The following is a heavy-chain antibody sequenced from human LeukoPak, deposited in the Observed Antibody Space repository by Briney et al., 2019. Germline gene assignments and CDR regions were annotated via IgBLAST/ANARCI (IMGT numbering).Heavy chain of an antibody. V-gene: IGHV3-21*01. CDR3: ARNARGYGGAFDI. D-gene: IGHD3-10*02. CDR2: ISSSSSYI. Sequence: GGSLRLSCAASGFTFSSYSMNWVRQAPGKGLEWVSSISSSSSYIYYADSVKGRFTISRDNAKNSLYLQMNSLRAEDTAVYYCARNARGYGGAFDIWGQGTMVTVSS. CDR1: GFTFSSYS. J-gene: IGHJ3*02.